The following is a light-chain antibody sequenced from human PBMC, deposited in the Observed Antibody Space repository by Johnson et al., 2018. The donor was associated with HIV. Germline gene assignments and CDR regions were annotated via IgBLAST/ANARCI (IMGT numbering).Light chain of an antibody. J-gene: IGLJ1*01. CDR2: DNN. Sequence: QAVLTQPPSVSAAPGQKVTISCSGSSSNIGNNYVSWYKQFPGTAPKLLMYDNNKRPSGTPDRFSGSKSGTSATLGITGLQTGDEADCYCGTWDNSLSAGVFGSGTKVTVL. CDR3: GTWDNSLSAGV. CDR1: SSNIGNNY. V-gene: IGLV1-51*01.